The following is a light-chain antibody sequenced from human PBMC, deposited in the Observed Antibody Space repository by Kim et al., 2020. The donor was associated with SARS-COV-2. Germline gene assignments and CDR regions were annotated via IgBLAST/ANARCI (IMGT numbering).Light chain of an antibody. CDR2: DGS. V-gene: IGLV2-11*01. CDR1: SSDVGGYNF. Sequence: PGQSVTISCNGTSSDVGGYNFVSWYQHHPGKAPILLIYDGSKRPSGVPYRFSGSKSGNTAPLTISGLHAEDEADYYCCSYAGSSYVFGTGTKVTVL. J-gene: IGLJ1*01. CDR3: CSYAGSSYV.